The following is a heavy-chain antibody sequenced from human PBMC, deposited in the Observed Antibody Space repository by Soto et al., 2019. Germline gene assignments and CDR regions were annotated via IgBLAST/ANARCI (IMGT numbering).Heavy chain of an antibody. CDR2: INPATGAA. Sequence: QLHLVQSGAVVKKPGASVTVSCSASGYPVTAYYMHWVRQAPGRGLEWMGGINPATGAAKYTQTFQGRFTMTRDTSTSTVFMEPGGLTSGDTAGFYWARGGGVGVAGSAAFDMWGQGTLVTVSS. CDR1: GYPVTAYY. CDR3: ARGGGVGVAGSAAFDM. D-gene: IGHD3-3*01. V-gene: IGHV1-2*02. J-gene: IGHJ3*02.